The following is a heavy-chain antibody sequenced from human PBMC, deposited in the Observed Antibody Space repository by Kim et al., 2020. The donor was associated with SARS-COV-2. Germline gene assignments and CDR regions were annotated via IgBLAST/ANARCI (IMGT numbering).Heavy chain of an antibody. CDR3: ASSRYCSSSACYAPLGY. D-gene: IGHD2-2*01. J-gene: IGHJ4*02. V-gene: IGHV3-43*01. Sequence: VKGRFTISRDNSKNSLHLEMNSLKTEDTALYYCASSRYCSSSACYAPLGYWGQGTLVTVSS.